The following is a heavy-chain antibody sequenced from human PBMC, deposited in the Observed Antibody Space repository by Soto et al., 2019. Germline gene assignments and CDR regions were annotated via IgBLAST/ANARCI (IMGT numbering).Heavy chain of an antibody. CDR2: IIPMFETV. V-gene: IGHV1-69*01. CDR3: ARGLRTGKDGMDG. Sequence: QEQLLQSGAEVRKPGSSVKVSCKASGGTFDNYAVSWVRQAPGQGLEWMGGIIPMFETVNYAQRFQGRLRIAADESTSTAYMELTSLTSADTAIYFCARGLRTGKDGMDGWGQGNTVTVSS. CDR1: GGTFDNYA. D-gene: IGHD2-15*01. J-gene: IGHJ6*02.